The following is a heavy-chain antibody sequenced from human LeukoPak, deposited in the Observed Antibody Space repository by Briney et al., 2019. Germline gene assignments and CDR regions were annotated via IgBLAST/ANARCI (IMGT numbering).Heavy chain of an antibody. V-gene: IGHV5-51*01. CDR2: IYPGVSDT. CDR3: ARPQGYCSGGSCYFIFDY. J-gene: IGHJ4*02. D-gene: IGHD2-15*01. CDR1: GYSFTSYW. Sequence: GESLKISCKGSGYSFTSYWIGWVRQMPGKGLEWMGIIYPGVSDTRYSPSFQGQVTISADKSISTAYLQWSSLKASDTAMYYCARPQGYCSGGSCYFIFDYWGQGTLVTVSS.